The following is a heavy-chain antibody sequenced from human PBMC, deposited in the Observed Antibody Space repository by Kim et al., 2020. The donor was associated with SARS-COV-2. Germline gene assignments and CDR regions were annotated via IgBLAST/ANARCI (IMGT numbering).Heavy chain of an antibody. CDR1: GYIFSNFA. CDR3: ARDYGGYGLAV. V-gene: IGHV1-18*01. J-gene: IGHJ6*02. CDR2: ISGYNGDT. Sequence: ASVKVSCKTSGYIFSNFAISWVRQAPGRGLEWMGWISGYNGDTESAQKLQGRLTMTTDTSTSTAYMELRSLESDDSAIYYCARDYGGYGLAVWGEGTTVIVFS. D-gene: IGHD4-17*01.